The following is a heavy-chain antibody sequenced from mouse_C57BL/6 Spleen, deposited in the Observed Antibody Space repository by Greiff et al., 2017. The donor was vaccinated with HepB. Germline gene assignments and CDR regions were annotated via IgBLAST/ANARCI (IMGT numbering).Heavy chain of an antibody. D-gene: IGHD2-5*01. Sequence: VQLQQSGADLVKAGASVKMSCKASGYTFTSYWMHWVKQRLGQGLEWFAETNPTNGRTYYNEKFKSKATLTVDKSSSTAYMLLSGPTFEDSAVYYWARIKKIVSTYFDYWGQGTTLTGSS. CDR2: TNPTNGRT. CDR1: GYTFTSYW. J-gene: IGHJ2*01. CDR3: ARIKKIVSTYFDY. V-gene: IGHV1S81*02.